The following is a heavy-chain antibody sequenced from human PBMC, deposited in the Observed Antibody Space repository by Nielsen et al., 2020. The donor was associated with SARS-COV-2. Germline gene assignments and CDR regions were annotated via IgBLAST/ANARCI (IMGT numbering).Heavy chain of an antibody. Sequence: SVKVSCKASGGTFSSYAISWVRQAPGQGLEWMGGIIPIFGTANYAQKFQGRVTITADKSTSTAYMELSSLRSEDTAVYYCAAQRDTAMPNDYWGQGTLATVSS. V-gene: IGHV1-69*06. J-gene: IGHJ4*02. CDR1: GGTFSSYA. CDR2: IIPIFGTA. D-gene: IGHD5-18*01. CDR3: AAQRDTAMPNDY.